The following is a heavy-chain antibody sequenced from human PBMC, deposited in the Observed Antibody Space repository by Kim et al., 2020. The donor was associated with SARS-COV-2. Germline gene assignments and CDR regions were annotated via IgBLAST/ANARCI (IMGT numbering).Heavy chain of an antibody. CDR3: VRGRFRSGYDRPPAY. Sequence: ASVKVSCKASGYTFTSYDINWVRQATGQGLEWMGWMNPNSDNTGYAQKFQGRVTMTRNTSISTAYMELSSLRSEDTAVYYCVRGRFRSGYDRPPAYWGQGTLVTVSS. CDR2: MNPNSDNT. V-gene: IGHV1-8*01. D-gene: IGHD5-12*01. J-gene: IGHJ4*02. CDR1: GYTFTSYD.